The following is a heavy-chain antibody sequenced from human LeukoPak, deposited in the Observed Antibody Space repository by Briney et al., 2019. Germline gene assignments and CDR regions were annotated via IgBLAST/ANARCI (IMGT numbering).Heavy chain of an antibody. CDR3: ARGGGLDV. Sequence: GGSLRLSCAASGFTFDDYAMHWVRQAPGKGLEWVPGISWNSGSIGYADSVKGRFTISRDNAKNSLYLQMSNLRAEDTAVYFCARGGGLDVWGQGATVTVSS. CDR1: GFTFDDYA. J-gene: IGHJ6*02. V-gene: IGHV3-9*01. CDR2: ISWNSGSI. D-gene: IGHD3-16*01.